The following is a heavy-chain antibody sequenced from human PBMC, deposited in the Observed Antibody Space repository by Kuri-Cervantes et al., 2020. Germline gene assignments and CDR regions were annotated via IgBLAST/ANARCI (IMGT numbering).Heavy chain of an antibody. CDR3: ARVRGGTRSYYYMDV. V-gene: IGHV4-34*01. D-gene: IGHD1-1*01. CDR2: IYNGGST. Sequence: SETLSLTCAVYGGSFSGYYWSWIRQPPGKGLEWIGYIYNGGSTYYNPSLKSRVTMSVDKSKNQVSLKLRSVTAADTALYFCARVRGGTRSYYYMDVWGKGTRVTVSS. CDR1: GGSFSGYY. J-gene: IGHJ6*03.